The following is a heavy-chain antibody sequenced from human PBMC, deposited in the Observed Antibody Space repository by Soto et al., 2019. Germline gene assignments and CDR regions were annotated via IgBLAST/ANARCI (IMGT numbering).Heavy chain of an antibody. V-gene: IGHV3-33*01. D-gene: IGHD3-10*01. CDR2: IWYDGSNK. CDR3: ARDLTSNYYYGMDV. Sequence: PGGSLRLSCAASGFTFSSYGMRWVRQAPGKGLEWVAVIWYDGSNKYYADSVKGRFTISRDNSKNTLYLQMNSLRAEDTAVYYCARDLTSNYYYGMDVWGQGTTDTVSS. J-gene: IGHJ6*02. CDR1: GFTFSSYG.